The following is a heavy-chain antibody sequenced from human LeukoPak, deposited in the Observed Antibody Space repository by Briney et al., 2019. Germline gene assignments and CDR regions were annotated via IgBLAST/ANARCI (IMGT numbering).Heavy chain of an antibody. D-gene: IGHD1-26*01. V-gene: IGHV3-53*01. J-gene: IGHJ1*01. CDR1: GFAVSSNH. CDR3: ATSIVGLTYDEHFQH. CDR2: IFNGGST. Sequence: GGSLRLSCAASGFAVSSNHTNWVRQAPGKGLEWVSVIFNGGSTYYADSVKGRFTISRDNSKNTLYLQMNSLRAEDTAVYYCATSIVGLTYDEHFQHWGQGALVTVSS.